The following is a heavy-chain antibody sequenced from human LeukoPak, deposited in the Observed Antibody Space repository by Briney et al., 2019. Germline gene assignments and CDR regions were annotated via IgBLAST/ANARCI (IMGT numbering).Heavy chain of an antibody. CDR3: ARDPEGSGCYFDY. V-gene: IGHV1-46*01. J-gene: IGHJ4*02. D-gene: IGHD6-19*01. CDR1: GYTFTSYF. CDR2: INRSGGST. Sequence: ASVKVSCKASGYTFTSYFMHWVRQAPGQGLEWMGIINRSGGSTSYAQKFQGRVTMTRDTSTSMVYMELTSLRSEDTAVYYCARDPEGSGCYFDYWGQGTLVTVSS.